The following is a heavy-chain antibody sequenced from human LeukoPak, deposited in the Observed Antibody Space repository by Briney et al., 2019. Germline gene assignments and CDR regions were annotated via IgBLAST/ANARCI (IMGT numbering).Heavy chain of an antibody. D-gene: IGHD3-3*01. Sequence: KASETLSLTCAVSGYSISSGYYWGWIRQPPGKGLEWIGSIYHSGSTYYNPSLKSRVTISVDTSKNQLSLKLSSVTAADTAVYYCARRGFTIFGAKRLYFDYWGQGTLVTVSS. CDR3: ARRGFTIFGAKRLYFDY. J-gene: IGHJ4*02. CDR1: GYSISSGYY. V-gene: IGHV4-38-2*01. CDR2: IYHSGST.